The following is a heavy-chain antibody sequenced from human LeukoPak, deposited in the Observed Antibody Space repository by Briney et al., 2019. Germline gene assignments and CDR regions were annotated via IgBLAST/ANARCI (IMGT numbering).Heavy chain of an antibody. Sequence: PSETLSLTCAVYGGSFSGYYWSWIRQPPGKGLEWIGEINHSGSTNYNPSLKSRVTISVDTSKNQFSLKLSSVTAADTAVYYCARRAGGSNWFDPWGQGTLVTVSS. CDR2: INHSGST. CDR1: GGSFSGYY. CDR3: ARRAGGSNWFDP. J-gene: IGHJ5*02. V-gene: IGHV4-34*01. D-gene: IGHD2-15*01.